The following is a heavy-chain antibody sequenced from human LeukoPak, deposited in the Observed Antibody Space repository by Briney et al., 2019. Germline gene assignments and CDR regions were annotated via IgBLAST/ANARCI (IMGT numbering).Heavy chain of an antibody. J-gene: IGHJ4*02. D-gene: IGHD1-26*01. CDR1: GFNFSSYG. V-gene: IGHV3-30*02. CDR3: AKDRSRWGSGSYCFFDY. CDR2: IRYDGSNK. Sequence: GGSLRLSCAASGFNFSSYGMHWVRQAPGKGLEWITFIRYDGSNKSYADSVKGRFTISRDNSKNTLYLKMNSLRAEDTAVYYCAKDRSRWGSGSYCFFDYWGQRTLVTVSS.